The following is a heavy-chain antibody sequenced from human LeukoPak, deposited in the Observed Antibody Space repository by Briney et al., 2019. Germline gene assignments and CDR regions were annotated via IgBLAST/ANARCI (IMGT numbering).Heavy chain of an antibody. CDR3: ARGIGVVVPAASDY. Sequence: ASVKVSCKTSGYTFTTYGISWVRQAPGQGLEWMGWISAYNGNTNYAQKLQGRVTMTTDTSTSTAYMELRSLRSDDTAVYYCARGIGVVVPAASDYWGQGTLVTVSS. V-gene: IGHV1-18*01. J-gene: IGHJ4*02. CDR2: ISAYNGNT. D-gene: IGHD2-2*01. CDR1: GYTFTTYG.